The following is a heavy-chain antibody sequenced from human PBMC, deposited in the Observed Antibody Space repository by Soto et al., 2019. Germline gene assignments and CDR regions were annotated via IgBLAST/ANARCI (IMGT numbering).Heavy chain of an antibody. Sequence: YGNTSKYSYSPRPASGQGLEWMGWMNPNSGDTGYAHKFQDRVTMTRNTSTDTAYLELSSLRAEFTAGYYWATDQRSGPGIWGQGTLVSVSS. CDR1: YGNTSKY. CDR2: MNPNSGDT. D-gene: IGHD1-26*01. CDR3: ATDQRSGPGI. J-gene: IGHJ4*02. V-gene: IGHV1-8*02.